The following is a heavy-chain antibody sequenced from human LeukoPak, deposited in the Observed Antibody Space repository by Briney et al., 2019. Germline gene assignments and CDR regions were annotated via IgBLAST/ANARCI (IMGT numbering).Heavy chain of an antibody. D-gene: IGHD2-21*01. J-gene: IGHJ3*02. CDR2: IYTSGST. V-gene: IGHV4-4*07. Sequence: SETLSLTCTVSGGSISSYYWNWIRQPAGKGLEWIGRIYTSGSTNYNPSLKSRVTMSVDTSKNQFSMTLSSVTAADTAVYYCARSNISPEAFDIWGQGTMVTVSS. CDR3: ARSNISPEAFDI. CDR1: GGSISSYY.